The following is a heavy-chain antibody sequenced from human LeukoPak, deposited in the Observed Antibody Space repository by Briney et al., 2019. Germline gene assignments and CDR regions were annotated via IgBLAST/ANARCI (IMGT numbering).Heavy chain of an antibody. CDR1: GFTFSSYG. Sequence: GGSLRLSCSASGFTFSSYGMHWVRQAPGKGLEYVSAISSNGGSTYYADSVKGRFTISRDNSKNTLYLQMSSLRAEDTAVYYCVPLWFGELLGTNWGQGTLVTVSS. V-gene: IGHV3-64D*06. J-gene: IGHJ4*02. CDR2: ISSNGGST. D-gene: IGHD3-10*01. CDR3: VPLWFGELLGTN.